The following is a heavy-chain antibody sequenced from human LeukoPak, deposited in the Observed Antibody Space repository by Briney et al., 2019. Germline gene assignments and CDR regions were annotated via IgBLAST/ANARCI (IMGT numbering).Heavy chain of an antibody. CDR3: ARGGQLTDEQFDY. Sequence: GGYLRLSCAASGFTFSSYWMHWVRQAPGKGLVWVPRINSDGSSTSYADSVKGRFTISRDNAKNTLYLQMNSLRAEDTAVYYCARGGQLTDEQFDYWGQGTLVTVSS. V-gene: IGHV3-74*01. D-gene: IGHD6-13*01. J-gene: IGHJ4*02. CDR2: INSDGSST. CDR1: GFTFSSYW.